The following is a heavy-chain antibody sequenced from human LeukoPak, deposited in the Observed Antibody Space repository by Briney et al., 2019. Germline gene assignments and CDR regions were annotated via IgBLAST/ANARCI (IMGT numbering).Heavy chain of an antibody. CDR1: GFTFSDYS. J-gene: IGHJ5*02. CDR3: ARGAVAGTRWFDP. Sequence: GGSLRLSCAASGFTFSDYSINWVRQAPGKGLEWVSSINPTSTSIYYADAVKGRFTISRDNAKNSLYLQMNSLRAEDTAVYYCARGAVAGTRWFDPWGQGTLVTVSS. V-gene: IGHV3-21*01. D-gene: IGHD6-19*01. CDR2: INPTSTSI.